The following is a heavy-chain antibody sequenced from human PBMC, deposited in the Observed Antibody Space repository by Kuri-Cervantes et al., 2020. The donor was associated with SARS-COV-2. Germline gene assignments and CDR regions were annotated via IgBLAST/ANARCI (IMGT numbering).Heavy chain of an antibody. CDR2: IWYDGSNK. J-gene: IGHJ6*03. CDR3: TSDYYYYYMDV. V-gene: IGHV3-33*01. Sequence: GESLKISCAASGFTFSSYGMHWVRQAPGKGLEWVAVIWYDGSNKYYADSVKGRVTISRDNSKNTPYLQMNSLKTEDTAVYYCTSDYYYYYMDVWGKGTTVTVSS. CDR1: GFTFSSYG.